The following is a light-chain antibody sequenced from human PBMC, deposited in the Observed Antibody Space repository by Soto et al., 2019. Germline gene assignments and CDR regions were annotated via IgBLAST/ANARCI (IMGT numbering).Light chain of an antibody. CDR2: GAA. CDR1: QSVSSSY. Sequence: EIVLTQSPGTLSLSPGERATLSCRASQSVSSSYLAWCQQKPGQAPRLLIYGAASRATGIPDRFSGSGSGTDSTLTISRLEPEDFAVYYCQQYGSSPGTFGQGTKVDIK. CDR3: QQYGSSPGT. J-gene: IGKJ1*01. V-gene: IGKV3-20*01.